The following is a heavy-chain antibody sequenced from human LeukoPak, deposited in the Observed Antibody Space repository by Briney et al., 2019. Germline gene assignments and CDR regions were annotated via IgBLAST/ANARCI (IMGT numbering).Heavy chain of an antibody. V-gene: IGHV4-39*01. CDR1: GGSISSSSYY. Sequence: SETLSLTCTVSGGSISSSSYYWGWIRQPPGKGLEWIGSIYYSGSTYYNPSLKSRVTISVDTSKNQFSLKLSSVTAADTAVYYCARGGTATAPTGPNYYYMDVWGKGTTVTVSS. CDR3: ARGGTATAPTGPNYYYMDV. D-gene: IGHD5-18*01. J-gene: IGHJ6*03. CDR2: IYYSGST.